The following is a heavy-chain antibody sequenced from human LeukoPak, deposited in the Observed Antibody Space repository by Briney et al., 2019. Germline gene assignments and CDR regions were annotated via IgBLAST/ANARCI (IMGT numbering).Heavy chain of an antibody. Sequence: GGSLRLSCAASGFTFRDFAMSWVRQAPGKGLEWGSTISGTGDSTYYADSVKGRYTISRDNSKNTLYLQMNSLRAEDTAVYYCAKRGAHSFDFWGQGTLVTVSS. CDR1: GFTFRDFA. J-gene: IGHJ4*02. CDR3: AKRGAHSFDF. CDR2: ISGTGDST. V-gene: IGHV3-23*01.